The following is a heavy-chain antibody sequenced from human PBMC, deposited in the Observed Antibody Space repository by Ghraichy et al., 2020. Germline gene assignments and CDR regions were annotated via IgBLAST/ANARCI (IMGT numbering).Heavy chain of an antibody. J-gene: IGHJ5*02. D-gene: IGHD3-22*01. CDR2: IIPIFGTA. CDR1: GGTFSSYA. V-gene: IGHV1-69*13. Sequence: SVKVSCKASGGTFSSYAISWVRQAPGQGLEWMGGIIPIFGTANYAQKFQGRVTITADESTSTAYMELSSLRSEDTAVYYCARDFTLLGIVVAKGDWFDPWGQGTLVTVSS. CDR3: ARDFTLLGIVVAKGDWFDP.